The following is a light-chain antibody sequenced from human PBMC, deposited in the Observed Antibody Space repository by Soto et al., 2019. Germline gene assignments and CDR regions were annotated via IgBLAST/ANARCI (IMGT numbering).Light chain of an antibody. Sequence: EIVLTQSTVTLSLSPGERATLSCRASQSLSSSYFAGYQHKPGQGPRRLIYGAFTRATGIPDRFSGSGSGTDFTLTISSLEPEDFAVYYCQQHETLITFGQGTRLE. CDR3: QQHETLIT. CDR1: QSLSSSY. J-gene: IGKJ5*01. V-gene: IGKV3-20*01. CDR2: GAF.